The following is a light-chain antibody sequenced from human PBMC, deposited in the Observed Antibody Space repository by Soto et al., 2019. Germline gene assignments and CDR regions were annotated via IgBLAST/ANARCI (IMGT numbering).Light chain of an antibody. Sequence: QSALTQPASVSGSPGQSITISCTGTSSDVGGYNYVSWYQQHPGKAPKLMIYDVSNRPSGVSNRFSGSKSGNTASLTISRLQAEDEADYYCSSYTSSSTILYVFGSGTKRTVL. V-gene: IGLV2-14*01. CDR2: DVS. CDR3: SSYTSSSTILYV. J-gene: IGLJ1*01. CDR1: SSDVGGYNY.